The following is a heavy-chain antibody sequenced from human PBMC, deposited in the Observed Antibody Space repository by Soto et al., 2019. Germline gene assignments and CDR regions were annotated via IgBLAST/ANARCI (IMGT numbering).Heavy chain of an antibody. D-gene: IGHD2-15*01. J-gene: IGHJ4*01. V-gene: IGHV4-34*01. CDR3: VRTAPRCCSGGSCYSGRDY. CDR1: GGSFSGYY. Sequence: QVQLQQWGAGLLKPSETLSLTCAVYGGSFSGYYWSWIRQPPEKGLEWIGEINHSGSTNYNPSLKSRVTISVDTSKSQCSLKLGFVTAAATAVYYCVRTAPRCCSGGSCYSGRDYWGHGTLVTVSS. CDR2: INHSGST.